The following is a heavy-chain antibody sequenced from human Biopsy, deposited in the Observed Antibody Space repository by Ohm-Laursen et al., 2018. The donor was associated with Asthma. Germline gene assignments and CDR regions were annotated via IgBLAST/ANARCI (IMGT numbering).Heavy chain of an antibody. CDR1: GFSFDDYA. D-gene: IGHD3-10*01. CDR3: ARDMGAGPNQPPSGSGSSHLYGMDV. CDR2: ISWNSGTI. V-gene: IGHV3-9*01. Sequence: SLRLSCAASGFSFDDYAMFWVRQAPGKGLEWVSGISWNSGTIGYADSVKGRFTISRDNAKNSLYLQMNSLGPEGTAVYYCARDMGAGPNQPPSGSGSSHLYGMDVWGQGTTVTVSS. J-gene: IGHJ6*02.